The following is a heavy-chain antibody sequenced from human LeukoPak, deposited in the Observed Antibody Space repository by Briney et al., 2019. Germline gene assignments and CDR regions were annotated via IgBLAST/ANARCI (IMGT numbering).Heavy chain of an antibody. CDR3: ARHFRQVYDPYYYYYYMDV. Sequence: PSETLSLTCTVSGGSISSYYWSWIRQPPGKGLEWIGYIYTSGSTNYNPSLKSRVTISVDTSKNQFSLKLSSVTAADTAVYYCARHFRQVYDPYYYYYYMDVWGKGTTVAVSS. CDR1: GGSISSYY. CDR2: IYTSGST. V-gene: IGHV4-4*09. J-gene: IGHJ6*03. D-gene: IGHD5/OR15-5a*01.